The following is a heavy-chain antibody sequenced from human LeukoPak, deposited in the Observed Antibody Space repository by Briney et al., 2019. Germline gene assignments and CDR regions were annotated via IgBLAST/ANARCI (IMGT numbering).Heavy chain of an antibody. Sequence: PSETLSLTCAVYGGSFSGYYWSWIRQPAGKGLEWIGRIYTNGRTNYNPSLKSRVTISVDTSKKQFSLNLTSVTAADTAVYYCARVLRAWIQSYYYYMDVWGKGTTVTVSS. V-gene: IGHV4-59*10. D-gene: IGHD5-18*01. CDR2: IYTNGRT. CDR3: ARVLRAWIQSYYYYMDV. J-gene: IGHJ6*03. CDR1: GGSFSGYY.